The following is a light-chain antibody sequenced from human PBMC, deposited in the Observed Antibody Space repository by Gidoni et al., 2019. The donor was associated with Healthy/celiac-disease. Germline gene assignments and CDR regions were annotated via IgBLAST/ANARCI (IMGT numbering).Light chain of an antibody. V-gene: IGKV1-5*03. CDR3: QQYNTYYT. CDR2: KAS. CDR1: QSISGW. Sequence: DIQMTQSPSTLSASVGDRITITCRARQSISGWLAWYQQKPGKAPKLLIYKASSLESGVPSRFSGSGSGTEFTLTISSLQPDDFATYSCQQYNTYYTFGQGTKLEIK. J-gene: IGKJ2*01.